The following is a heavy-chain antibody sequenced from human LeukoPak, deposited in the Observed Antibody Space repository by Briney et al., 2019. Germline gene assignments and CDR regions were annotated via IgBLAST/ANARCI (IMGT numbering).Heavy chain of an antibody. J-gene: IGHJ3*02. Sequence: PGGSLRLSCAASGFTFISYGMSWVRQAPGKGLEWVSAISGSGGSTYYADSVKGRFTISRDNSKNTLYLQMNSLRAEDTAVYYCAKTQQQLVPLDAFDIWGQGTMVTVSS. CDR2: ISGSGGST. CDR1: GFTFISYG. D-gene: IGHD6-13*01. CDR3: AKTQQQLVPLDAFDI. V-gene: IGHV3-23*01.